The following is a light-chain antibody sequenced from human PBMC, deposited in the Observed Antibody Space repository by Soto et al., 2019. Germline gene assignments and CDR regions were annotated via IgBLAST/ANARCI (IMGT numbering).Light chain of an antibody. Sequence: DIQLTQSPSFLPASVGDRVTITCRASQGISNYLAWYQQKPGKAPGLLIYAASTLQRGVSSRFSGSGAGTEFTLTISSLQPEDFATSYCQQLNSYPLTFGGGTKVEIK. J-gene: IGKJ4*01. CDR2: AAS. CDR1: QGISNY. CDR3: QQLNSYPLT. V-gene: IGKV1-9*01.